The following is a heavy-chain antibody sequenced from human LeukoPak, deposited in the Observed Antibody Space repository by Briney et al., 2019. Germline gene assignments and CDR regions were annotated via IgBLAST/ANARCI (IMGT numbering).Heavy chain of an antibody. CDR1: GFTFNRNA. J-gene: IGHJ4*02. CDR2: IGGSGDKT. Sequence: GGSLRLSCAASGFTFNRNAISWVCQAPGKGLKWVSTIGGSGDKTFYADSVKGRFTISRDNSKNMVHLQMNSLTGEDTALYYCVRRGDASSGWGDHDFWGQGALVTVSS. V-gene: IGHV3-23*01. CDR3: VRRGDASSGWGDHDF. D-gene: IGHD6-19*01.